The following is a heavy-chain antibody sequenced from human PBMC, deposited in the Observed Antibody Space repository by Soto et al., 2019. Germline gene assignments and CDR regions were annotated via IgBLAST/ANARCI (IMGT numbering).Heavy chain of an antibody. J-gene: IGHJ6*02. D-gene: IGHD5-18*01. CDR3: ARDWDSSYYYYGMDV. CDR1: GFSFSDHY. CDR2: ISSSGSTI. Sequence: VQVVESGGDLVQPGGSLRLSCAGSGFSFSDHYMDWVRQAPGKGLEWVSYISSSGSTIYYADSVKGRFTISRDNAKNSLYLQMNSLRAEDTAVYYCARDWDSSYYYYGMDVWGQGTTVTVSS. V-gene: IGHV3-11*01.